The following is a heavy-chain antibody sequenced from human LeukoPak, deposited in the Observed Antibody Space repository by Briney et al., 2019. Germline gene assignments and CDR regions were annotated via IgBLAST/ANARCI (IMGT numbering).Heavy chain of an antibody. Sequence: GESLKIFCKGSGYTFSNHWIGWVRQMPGKGLEWMGIIFPADSDTRYSPSFQGQVTISADKSINTAYLQWSSLEASDTAMYYCARHWDSNGYYYNFDYWGQGTLVTVSS. CDR2: IFPADSDT. CDR3: ARHWDSNGYYYNFDY. V-gene: IGHV5-51*01. D-gene: IGHD3-22*01. J-gene: IGHJ4*02. CDR1: GYTFSNHW.